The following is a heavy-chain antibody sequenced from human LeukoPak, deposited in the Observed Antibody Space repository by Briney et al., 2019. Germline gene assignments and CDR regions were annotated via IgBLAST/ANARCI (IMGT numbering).Heavy chain of an antibody. J-gene: IGHJ4*02. CDR3: ARVPLYDFWSGYSYYFDY. Sequence: ASVKVSCKASGYTFTSYDINWVRQATGQGLEWMGWMNPNSGNTGYARKFQGRVTITRNTSISTAYMELSSLRSEDTAVYYCARVPLYDFWSGYSYYFDYWGQGTLVTVSS. CDR1: GYTFTSYD. D-gene: IGHD3-3*01. CDR2: MNPNSGNT. V-gene: IGHV1-8*03.